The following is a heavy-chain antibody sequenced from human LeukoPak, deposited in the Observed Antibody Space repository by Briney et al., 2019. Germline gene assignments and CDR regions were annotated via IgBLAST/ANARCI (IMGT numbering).Heavy chain of an antibody. CDR1: GFTFSSYG. D-gene: IGHD3-10*01. J-gene: IGHJ5*02. CDR2: ISGSGGST. Sequence: GGSLRLSCAASGFTFSSYGMSSVRQAPGKGLEWVSAISGSGGSTYYADSVKGRFTISRDNSKNTLYLQMNSLRAEDTAVYYCAKITMVRGVEGEWFDPWGQGTLVTVSS. V-gene: IGHV3-23*01. CDR3: AKITMVRGVEGEWFDP.